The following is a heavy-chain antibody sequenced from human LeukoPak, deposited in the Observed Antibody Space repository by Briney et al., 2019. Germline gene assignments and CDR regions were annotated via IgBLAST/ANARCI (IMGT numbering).Heavy chain of an antibody. CDR1: GFTFSSYA. CDR2: ISGSGGST. J-gene: IGHJ4*02. CDR3: AKDPTVGTTNYFDY. V-gene: IGHV3-23*01. Sequence: GGSLRLSCAASGFTFSSYAMSWVRQAPGMGLEWVSAISGSGGSTYYADSVKGRFTISRDNSKNTLYLQMNSLRAEDTAIYYCAKDPTVGTTNYFDYWGQGTLVTVSS. D-gene: IGHD4-23*01.